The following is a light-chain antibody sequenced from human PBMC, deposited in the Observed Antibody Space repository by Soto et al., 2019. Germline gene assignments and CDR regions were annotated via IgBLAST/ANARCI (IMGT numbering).Light chain of an antibody. V-gene: IGLV2-14*01. CDR1: TSDIGTYNY. Sequence: QSALTQPASVSGSPGQSITISCTGTTSDIGTYNYVSWYQQHPGKAPKFVIYEVSKRPSGVSNRFSGSKSGNTASLTISGLQSEDEADYYCSSYSSTGTLVLFGGGTKVTVL. CDR3: SSYSSTGTLVL. J-gene: IGLJ2*01. CDR2: EVS.